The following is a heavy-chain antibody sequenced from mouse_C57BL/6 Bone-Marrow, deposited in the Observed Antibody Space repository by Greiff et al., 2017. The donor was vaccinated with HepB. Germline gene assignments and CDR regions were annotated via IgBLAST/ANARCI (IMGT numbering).Heavy chain of an antibody. V-gene: IGHV7-3*01. CDR1: GFTFTDYY. Sequence: EVKVVESGGGLVQPGGSLSLSCAASGFTFTDYYMSWVRQPPGKALEWLGFIRNKANGYTTEYSASVKGRFTISRDNSQSILYLQMNALRAEDSATYYCARAYYSNLYYFDYWGQGTTLTVSS. D-gene: IGHD2-5*01. CDR3: ARAYYSNLYYFDY. J-gene: IGHJ2*01. CDR2: IRNKANGYTT.